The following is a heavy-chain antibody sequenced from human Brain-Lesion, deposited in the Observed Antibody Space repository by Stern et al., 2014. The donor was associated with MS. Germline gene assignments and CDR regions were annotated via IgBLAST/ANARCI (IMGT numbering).Heavy chain of an antibody. CDR3: ARDDHRDSSGHYAPFDY. CDR2: INGVDDKT. J-gene: IGHJ4*02. Sequence: VQPVQSGAEVKKPGASVKVSCKASGYTFIRYAMQWVRQAPGQRLEWMGRINGVDDKTKYSHKFQGRVTITRDTSANTVYMELSSLRSEDTAVYYCARDDHRDSSGHYAPFDYWGQGTRVTVSS. D-gene: IGHD3-22*01. CDR1: GYTFIRYA. V-gene: IGHV1-3*01.